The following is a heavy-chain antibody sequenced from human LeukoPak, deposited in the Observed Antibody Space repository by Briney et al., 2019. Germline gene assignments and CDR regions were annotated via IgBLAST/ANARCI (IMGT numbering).Heavy chain of an antibody. CDR3: AKDYTSSTYKFDY. J-gene: IGHJ4*02. D-gene: IGHD6-13*01. CDR1: GFTFSSYG. CDR2: ISYDGSNR. Sequence: PGGSLRLSCVASGFTFSSYGIHWVRQAPGKGLEWVAVISYDGSNRDYADSVKDRFTISRDNSKNTLYLQMNSLRVEDTAVYYCAKDYTSSTYKFDYWGQGTLVTVSS. V-gene: IGHV3-30*18.